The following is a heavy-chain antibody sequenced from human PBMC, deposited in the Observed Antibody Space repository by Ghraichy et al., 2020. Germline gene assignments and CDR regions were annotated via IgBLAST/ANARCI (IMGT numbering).Heavy chain of an antibody. V-gene: IGHV3-23*01. CDR3: AGTDGFYYVLDV. CDR1: GFTFSDSA. J-gene: IGHJ6*02. CDR2: ISGSGGSP. D-gene: IGHD1-14*01. Sequence: GGSLRLSCAASGFTFSDSAMSWVRQAPGKGLEWVSVISGSGGSPFYADSVKGRFTISRVNSKNTLYLQMNSLTAEDTAVYYCAGTDGFYYVLDVWGQGTTVTVSS.